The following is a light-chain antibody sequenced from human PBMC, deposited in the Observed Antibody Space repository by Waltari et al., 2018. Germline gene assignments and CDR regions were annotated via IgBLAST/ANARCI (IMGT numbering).Light chain of an antibody. CDR2: DTS. CDR3: QQGSLLPLT. CDR1: QSVFNY. V-gene: IGKV3-11*01. Sequence: EIVLTQSPVTLPLSAGERATLSCRASQSVFNYLAWYQQKPGQAPRLLIYDTSKRATGIPPRFSGSGSGIDFTLTISNLEAEDFALYYCQQGSLLPLTFGGGTKVEIK. J-gene: IGKJ4*01.